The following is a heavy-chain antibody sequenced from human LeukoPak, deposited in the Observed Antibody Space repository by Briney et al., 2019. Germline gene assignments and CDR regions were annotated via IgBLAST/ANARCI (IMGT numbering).Heavy chain of an antibody. J-gene: IGHJ6*02. D-gene: IGHD3-22*01. CDR1: GGSISSYY. V-gene: IGHV4-59*01. CDR3: ARGLYYYDSSGYSYGMDV. Sequence: SETLSLTSTVSGGSISSYYWSWIRQPPGKGLEWLGYIYYSGSTNYNPSLKSRVTISVDTSKNQFSLKLSSVTAADTAVYYCARGLYYYDSSGYSYGMDVWGQGTTVTVSS. CDR2: IYYSGST.